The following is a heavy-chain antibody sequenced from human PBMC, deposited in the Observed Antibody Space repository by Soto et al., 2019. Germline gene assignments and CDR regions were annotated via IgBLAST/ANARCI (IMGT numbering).Heavy chain of an antibody. V-gene: IGHV3-23*01. D-gene: IGHD6-13*01. CDR3: AKGPSYSSSWFDY. CDR1: GFTFSSYA. J-gene: IGHJ4*01. CDR2: ISGSGGST. Sequence: GGSLRRSCPASGFTFSSYAMSWGRQAPGKGLDWVSVISGSGGSTYSADSVKGRFTISRDNSKNTLYLQMNSLRAEDTAVYYCAKGPSYSSSWFDYWGHGTLVTVSS.